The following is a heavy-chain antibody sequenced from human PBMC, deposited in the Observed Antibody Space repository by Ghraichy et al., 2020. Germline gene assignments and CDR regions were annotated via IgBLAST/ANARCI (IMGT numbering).Heavy chain of an antibody. Sequence: GGSLRLSCAASGFTFSRYWMHWVRQAPGEGLVWVSRINSGGPNVIYADSVKGRFTISRDNAKNTLYLQMNSLRVEDTAVYYCAREYCRGGSCFFGTGGSHFDYWGQGTLVTVSP. CDR1: GFTFSRYW. CDR3: AREYCRGGSCFFGTGGSHFDY. D-gene: IGHD2-15*01. CDR2: INSGGPNV. J-gene: IGHJ4*02. V-gene: IGHV3-74*01.